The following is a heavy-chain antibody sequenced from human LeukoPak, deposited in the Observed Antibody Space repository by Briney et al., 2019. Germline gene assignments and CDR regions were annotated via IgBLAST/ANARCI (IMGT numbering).Heavy chain of an antibody. CDR3: ARVEGGSYRLGAFDI. V-gene: IGHV1-69*04. D-gene: IGHD1-26*01. CDR1: GGTFSSYA. J-gene: IGHJ3*02. Sequence: APVKVSCKASGGTFSSYAISWVRQAPGQGLEWMGRIIPILGIANYAQKLQGRVTMTTDTSTSTAYMELRSLRSDDTAVYYCARVEGGSYRLGAFDIWGQGTMVTVSS. CDR2: IIPILGIA.